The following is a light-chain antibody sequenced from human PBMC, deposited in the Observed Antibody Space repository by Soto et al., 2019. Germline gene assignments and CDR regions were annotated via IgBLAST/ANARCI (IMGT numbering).Light chain of an antibody. CDR2: EVS. Sequence: QSVLAQPASVSGSPGQSITISCTGSSTDVGGYNYVSWYQQHPGKAPKVMIYEVSNRPSGVSNRFSGSKSGNTASLTISGLQAEDEADYYCSSCTSRSTYVFGTGTKVTVL. J-gene: IGLJ1*01. CDR3: SSCTSRSTYV. V-gene: IGLV2-14*01. CDR1: STDVGGYNY.